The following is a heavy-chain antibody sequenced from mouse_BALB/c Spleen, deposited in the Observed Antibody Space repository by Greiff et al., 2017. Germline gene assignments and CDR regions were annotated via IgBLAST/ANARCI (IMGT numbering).Heavy chain of an antibody. D-gene: IGHD2-4*01. V-gene: IGHV14-3*02. CDR3: ARGDYDGYAMDY. J-gene: IGHJ4*01. CDR1: GFNIKDTY. CDR2: IDPANGNT. Sequence: EVQLQQSGAELVRSGASVKLSCTASGFNIKDTYMHWVKQRPEQGLEWIGRIDPANGNTKYDPKFQGKAKLTVEKSSSTVYLELSRLTSDDSAVYYCARGDYDGYAMDYWGQGTSVTVSS.